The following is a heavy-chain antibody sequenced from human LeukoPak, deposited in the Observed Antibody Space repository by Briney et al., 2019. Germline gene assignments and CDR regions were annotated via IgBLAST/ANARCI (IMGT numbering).Heavy chain of an antibody. CDR1: GFTLSSFG. Sequence: GGSLRLSCAAFGFTLSSFGMHWVRQAPGRGLGWLAFIGYDGSIKYHADSVKGRFTIPRDNSKNTLYLQMNSLRAEDTAVYYCAKFPNLQDSSGYYYFEFWGQGTLDTVSS. CDR2: IGYDGSIK. CDR3: AKFPNLQDSSGYYYFEF. J-gene: IGHJ4*02. V-gene: IGHV3-30*02. D-gene: IGHD3-22*01.